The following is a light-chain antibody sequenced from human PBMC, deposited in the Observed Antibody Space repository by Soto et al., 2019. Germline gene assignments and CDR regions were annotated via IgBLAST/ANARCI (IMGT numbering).Light chain of an antibody. CDR2: KAS. V-gene: IGKV1-5*03. CDR1: QTISSW. J-gene: IGKJ1*01. Sequence: DIQMTQSPSTLSGSVGDRVTITCRASQTISSWLAWYQQKPGKAPKLLIYKASTLKSGVPSRFSGSVSGTEFTLTISSLQPDDFATYYGQHYNSYSEAFGQGTKVEL. CDR3: QHYNSYSEA.